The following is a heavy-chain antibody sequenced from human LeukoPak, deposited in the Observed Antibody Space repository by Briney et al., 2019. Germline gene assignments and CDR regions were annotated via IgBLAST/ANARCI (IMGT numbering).Heavy chain of an antibody. V-gene: IGHV1-69*13. CDR3: ARDLFIGSGWYSAFDI. CDR1: GGTFSSYA. J-gene: IGHJ3*02. D-gene: IGHD6-19*01. Sequence: GASVKVSCKASGGTFSSYAISWVRQAPGQGLEWMGGIIPIFGTANYAQKFQGRVTITADESTSTAYMELSSLRSEDTAVYYCARDLFIGSGWYSAFDIWGQGTMVTVSS. CDR2: IIPIFGTA.